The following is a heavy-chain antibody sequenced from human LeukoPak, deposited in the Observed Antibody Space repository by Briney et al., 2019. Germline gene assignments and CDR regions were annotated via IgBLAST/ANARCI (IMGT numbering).Heavy chain of an antibody. D-gene: IGHD6-13*01. V-gene: IGHV3-30*02. J-gene: IGHJ4*02. CDR3: AKDGGGPCSSSWNVDY. Sequence: TGGSLRLSCAASGFTFSSYGMHWVRQAPGKGLEWVAFIRYDGSNKYYADSVKGRFTISRDNSKNTLYLQMNSLRAEDTAVYYCAKDGGGPCSSSWNVDYWGQGTLVTVSS. CDR1: GFTFSSYG. CDR2: IRYDGSNK.